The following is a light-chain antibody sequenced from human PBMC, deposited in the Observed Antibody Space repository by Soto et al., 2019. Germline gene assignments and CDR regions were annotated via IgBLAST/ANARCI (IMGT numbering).Light chain of an antibody. CDR1: QSVSVSY. CDR3: QQYGGSPPWT. CDR2: EAS. J-gene: IGKJ1*01. V-gene: IGKV3-20*01. Sequence: EIVLTQSPGTLSLSPGERATLSCRASQSVSVSYLAWYQQKLGQAHRLLIYEASSRATGIPDRFSGSGSGTDFTLTISRLEPEDFAVYYCQQYGGSPPWTFGQGTKVEIK.